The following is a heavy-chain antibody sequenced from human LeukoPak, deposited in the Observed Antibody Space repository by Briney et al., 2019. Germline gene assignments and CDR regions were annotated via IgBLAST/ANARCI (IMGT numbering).Heavy chain of an antibody. Sequence: GASVTVSCKASGYTFTTYYLHWVRQAPGQGLEWMGTFKPNTRTAHQGLGFRDRVSMTGDMSTSTVFIELNSLRSEDTAVYYCVREKDGGTYYWGQGTLVTVST. CDR1: GYTFTTYY. J-gene: IGHJ4*01. CDR2: FKPNTRTA. V-gene: IGHV1-46*01. D-gene: IGHD3-16*01. CDR3: VREKDGGTYY.